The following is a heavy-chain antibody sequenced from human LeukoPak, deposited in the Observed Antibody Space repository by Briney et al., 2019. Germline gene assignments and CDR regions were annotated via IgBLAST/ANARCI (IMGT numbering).Heavy chain of an antibody. CDR3: AKKGGGSYLEA. CDR1: GFTFSSYG. V-gene: IGHV3-23*01. Sequence: GGSLRHSCAASGFTFSSYGMSWVRQAPGKGLEWVSAISGSGGSTYYADSVKGRFTISRDNSKNTLYLQMNSLRAEDTAVYYCAKKGGGSYLEAWGQGTLVTVSS. D-gene: IGHD1-26*01. CDR2: ISGSGGST. J-gene: IGHJ5*02.